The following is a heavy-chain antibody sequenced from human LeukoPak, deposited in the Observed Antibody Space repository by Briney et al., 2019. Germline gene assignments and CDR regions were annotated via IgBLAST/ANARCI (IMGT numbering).Heavy chain of an antibody. D-gene: IGHD2-2*01. Sequence: ASVRVSCKASGGPFGSDAITWVRQAPGQGLEWMGGIIPIFGTANYAQKFQGRVTITTDESTSTAYMELSSLRSEDTAVYYCARAADIVVVPAAMPMDVWGKGTTVTVSS. CDR3: ARAADIVVVPAAMPMDV. CDR1: GGPFGSDA. J-gene: IGHJ6*03. CDR2: IIPIFGTA. V-gene: IGHV1-69*05.